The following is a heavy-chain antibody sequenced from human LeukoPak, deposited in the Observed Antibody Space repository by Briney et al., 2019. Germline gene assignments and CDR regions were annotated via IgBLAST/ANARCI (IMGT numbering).Heavy chain of an antibody. J-gene: IGHJ6*02. CDR1: GESFNGFY. Sequence: PSETLSLNCAVYGESFNGFYWSWLRQPPGKGLEWIGEINHRRSTNYNPSLKSRVTISVDTSKNQFSLKLSSVTAADTAVYYCARAAAGSYYYYGMDVWGQGTTVTVSS. V-gene: IGHV4-34*01. CDR3: ARAAAGSYYYYGMDV. CDR2: INHRRST. D-gene: IGHD6-25*01.